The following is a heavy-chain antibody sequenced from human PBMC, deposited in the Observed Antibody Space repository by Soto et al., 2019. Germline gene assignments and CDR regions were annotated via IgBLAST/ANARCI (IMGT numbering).Heavy chain of an antibody. CDR2: VAACVGHT. CDR3: ARRTSFLGACDY. Sequence: GGSLRLSCVASGFSFDKYAMAWVRQAPGKGLEWVSHVAACVGHTYYAESVKGRFTISRDNSKNTLFLQINTLRADDTAIHFCARRTSFLGACDYWGKGVLVTGSS. CDR1: GFSFDKYA. D-gene: IGHD3-16*02. J-gene: IGHJ4*02. V-gene: IGHV3-23*01.